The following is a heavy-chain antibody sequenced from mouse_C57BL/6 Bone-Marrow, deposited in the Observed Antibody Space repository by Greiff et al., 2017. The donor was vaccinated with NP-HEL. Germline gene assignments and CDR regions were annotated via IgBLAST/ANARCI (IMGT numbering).Heavy chain of an antibody. D-gene: IGHD2-2*01. CDR3: TYGYPYYFDY. Sequence: VQLKESGAELVRPGASVKLSCTASGFNIKDDYMHWVKQRPEQGLEWIGWIDPENGDTEYASKFQGKATITADTSSNTAYLQLSSLTSEDTAVYYCTYGYPYYFDYWGQGTTLTVSS. J-gene: IGHJ2*01. CDR1: GFNIKDDY. CDR2: IDPENGDT. V-gene: IGHV14-4*01.